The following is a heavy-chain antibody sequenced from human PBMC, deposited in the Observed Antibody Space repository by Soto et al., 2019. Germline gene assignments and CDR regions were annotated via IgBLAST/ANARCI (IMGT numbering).Heavy chain of an antibody. Sequence: QVQLVESGGGVVQPGRSLRLSCAASGFTFSNYGMHWVRQAPGKGLEWVAVIWYDGSDKYFADSVKGRFTISRDNSKNTLYLQMNSLSAADTAVYYCARAGYASGDYWGQGTLVTVSS. CDR2: IWYDGSDK. J-gene: IGHJ4*02. V-gene: IGHV3-33*01. D-gene: IGHD1-1*01. CDR3: ARAGYASGDY. CDR1: GFTFSNYG.